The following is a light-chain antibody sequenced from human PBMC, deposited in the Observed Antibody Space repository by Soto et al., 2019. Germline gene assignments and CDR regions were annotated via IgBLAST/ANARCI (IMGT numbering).Light chain of an antibody. CDR3: SSYTSSSLYV. CDR1: SSDVGSYNR. CDR2: EVS. Sequence: QSVLTQPPSVSGSPGQSVPISCTGTSSDVGSYNRVSWYQQPPGTAPKLMIYEVSNRPSGVPDRFSGSKSDNTASLTISGLQAEDEADYYCSSYTSSSLYVFGTGTKVTVL. J-gene: IGLJ1*01. V-gene: IGLV2-18*02.